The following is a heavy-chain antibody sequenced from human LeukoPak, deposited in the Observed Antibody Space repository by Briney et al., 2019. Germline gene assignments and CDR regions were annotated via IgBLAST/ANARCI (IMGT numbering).Heavy chain of an antibody. D-gene: IGHD4/OR15-4a*01. J-gene: IGHJ4*02. CDR3: ARIYDYVDY. Sequence: GVLRLSCAASGFTVSSNYMSWVRQAPGKGLEWVSVIYRGGSTYYSDSVKGRFTISRDNSKTTLYLQMNSLRAEDTAVYYCARIYDYVDYWGQGTLVTVSS. CDR2: IYRGGST. CDR1: GFTVSSNY. V-gene: IGHV3-66*01.